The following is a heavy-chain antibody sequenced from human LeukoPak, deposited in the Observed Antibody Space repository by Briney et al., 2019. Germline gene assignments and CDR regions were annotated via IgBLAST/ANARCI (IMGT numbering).Heavy chain of an antibody. CDR3: AAEGRPTVVTFRKGAVDL. J-gene: IGHJ3*01. D-gene: IGHD4-23*01. CDR2: ISYLGDDQ. CDR1: GFTFRSYG. Sequence: PGGSLRLSCAASGFTFRSYGMHWVRQAPGKGLEWVAVISYLGDDQFYAESVKGRFTISRDNSNKRVFLQMNSLRGDDTAVYYCAAEGRPTVVTFRKGAVDLWGQGTMVTVSS. V-gene: IGHV3-30*03.